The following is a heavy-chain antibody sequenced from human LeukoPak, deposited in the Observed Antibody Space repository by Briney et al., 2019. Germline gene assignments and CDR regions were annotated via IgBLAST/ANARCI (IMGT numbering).Heavy chain of an antibody. CDR3: ASRAGKPGNTPWCFDY. D-gene: IGHD1-7*01. J-gene: IGHJ4*02. Sequence: GGSLRLSCGASGFTFSNYWMTWVRQAPGKGPEWVANIKQDGSERNYVDSVKGRFTIARDNTKNSLYLQMTSLRGEDTAVYYCASRAGKPGNTPWCFDYWGQGALVTVSS. V-gene: IGHV3-7*01. CDR2: IKQDGSER. CDR1: GFTFSNYW.